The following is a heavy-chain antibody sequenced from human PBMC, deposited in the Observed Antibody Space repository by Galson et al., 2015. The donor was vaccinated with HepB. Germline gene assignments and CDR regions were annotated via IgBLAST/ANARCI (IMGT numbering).Heavy chain of an antibody. V-gene: IGHV1-69*06. CDR3: ARVPYYYDSSGYYTGAFDI. Sequence: SVKVSCKTSGGTFSSYAISWVRQAPGQGLEWMGGIIPIFGTANYAQKFQGRVTITADKSTSTAYMELSSLRSEDTAVYYCARVPYYYDSSGYYTGAFDIWGQGTMVTVSS. J-gene: IGHJ3*02. CDR1: GGTFSSYA. CDR2: IIPIFGTA. D-gene: IGHD3-22*01.